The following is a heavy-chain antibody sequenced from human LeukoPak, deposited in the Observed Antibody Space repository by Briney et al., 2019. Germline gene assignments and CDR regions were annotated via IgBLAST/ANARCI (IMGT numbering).Heavy chain of an antibody. Sequence: SETLSLTCTVSGGSISSYYWSWIRQPPGKGLEWIGYIYYSGSTNYNPSLKSRVTISVDTSKNQFSLKLSSVTAADTAVYYCARTERYYSSSWFATNGDYYYYMDVWGKGTTVTVSS. CDR2: IYYSGST. D-gene: IGHD6-13*01. CDR3: ARTERYYSSSWFATNGDYYYYMDV. CDR1: GGSISSYY. J-gene: IGHJ6*03. V-gene: IGHV4-59*01.